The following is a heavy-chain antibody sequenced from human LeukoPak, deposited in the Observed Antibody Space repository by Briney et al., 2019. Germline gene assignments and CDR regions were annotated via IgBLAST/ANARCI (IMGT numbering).Heavy chain of an antibody. V-gene: IGHV3-30*18. CDR2: ISYDGSNK. D-gene: IGHD2-15*01. CDR1: GFTFSSYG. J-gene: IGHJ3*02. CDR3: AKKGDMNGGAFDI. Sequence: GGSLRLSCAASGFTFSSYGMHWVRQAPGKGLEWVAVISYDGSNKYYADSVKGRFTIPRDNSKNTLYLQMNSLRAEDTAVYYYAKKGDMNGGAFDIWGQGTMVTVSS.